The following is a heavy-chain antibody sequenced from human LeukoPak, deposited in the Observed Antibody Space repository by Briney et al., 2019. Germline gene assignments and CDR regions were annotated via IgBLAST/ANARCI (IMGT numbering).Heavy chain of an antibody. CDR1: GGSISSYY. Sequence: SETLSLTCTVSGGSISSYYWSWIRQPPGEGLEWIGYISYSGSTNYNPSLKSRVSISVDTSKNQFSLKLCSVTAADTAVYYCARDPGGWPYYFDYWGQGTLVTVSS. CDR3: ARDPGGWPYYFDY. V-gene: IGHV4-59*01. CDR2: ISYSGST. J-gene: IGHJ4*02. D-gene: IGHD1-26*01.